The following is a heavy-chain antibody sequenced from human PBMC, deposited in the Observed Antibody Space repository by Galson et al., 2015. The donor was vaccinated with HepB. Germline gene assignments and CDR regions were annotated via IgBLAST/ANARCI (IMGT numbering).Heavy chain of an antibody. CDR1: GYTLTELS. Sequence: SVKVSCKVSGYTLTELSIHWVRQAPGKGPEWMGGFDPEDGETIYAQKFQGRVTMTEDTSTDTAYMELSNLRSEDTAVYYCASRRRNSVGTTWGTFDYWGQGTLVTVSS. D-gene: IGHD1-26*01. V-gene: IGHV1-24*01. J-gene: IGHJ4*02. CDR3: ASRRRNSVGTTWGTFDY. CDR2: FDPEDGET.